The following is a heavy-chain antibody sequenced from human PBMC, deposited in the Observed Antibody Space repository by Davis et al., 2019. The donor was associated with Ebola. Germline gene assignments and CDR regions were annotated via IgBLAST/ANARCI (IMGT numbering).Heavy chain of an antibody. J-gene: IGHJ4*02. Sequence: SETLSLTCTVSGGSIRSYYWSWIRQPPGKGLEWIGYIYYSGFTNYNPPLKSRATISVDTSKNQFSLKLSSVTAADTAVYYCARHHGGNSGYDLDYWGQGTLVTVSS. D-gene: IGHD5-12*01. CDR1: GGSIRSYY. CDR3: ARHHGGNSGYDLDY. CDR2: IYYSGFT. V-gene: IGHV4-59*08.